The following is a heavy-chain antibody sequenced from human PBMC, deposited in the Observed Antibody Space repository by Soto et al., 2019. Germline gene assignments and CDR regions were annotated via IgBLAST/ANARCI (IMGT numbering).Heavy chain of an antibody. J-gene: IGHJ3*02. CDR1: GYTFTSYA. CDR3: ARPTPEGDAFDI. V-gene: IGHV1-3*01. Sequence: ASVKVSCKASGYTFTSYAMHWVRQAPGQRLEWMGWINAGNGNTKYSQKFQGRVTITRHTSASTAYMELSSLRSEDTAVYYCARPTPEGDAFDIWGQGTMVTVSS. CDR2: INAGNGNT.